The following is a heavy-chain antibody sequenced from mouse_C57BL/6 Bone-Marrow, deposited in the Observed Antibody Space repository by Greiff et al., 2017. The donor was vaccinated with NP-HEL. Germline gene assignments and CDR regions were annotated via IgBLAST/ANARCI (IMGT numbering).Heavy chain of an antibody. J-gene: IGHJ4*01. CDR1: GFNITDDY. CDR3: TTGGSSPYAMDY. D-gene: IGHD1-1*01. V-gene: IGHV14-4*01. Sequence: VQLQQSGAELVRPGASVKLSCTVSGFNITDDYMHWVKQRPEQGLEWIGWIDPENGDTEYAPKFQGKATITADTSSNTAYLQLSSLTSEDTAVYYCTTGGSSPYAMDYWGQGTSVTVSS. CDR2: IDPENGDT.